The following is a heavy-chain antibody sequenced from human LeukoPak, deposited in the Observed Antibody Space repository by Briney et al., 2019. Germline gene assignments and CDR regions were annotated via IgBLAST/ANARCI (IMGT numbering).Heavy chain of an antibody. Sequence: SVKVSCKASGGTFSSYAISWVRQAPGQGLEWMGGIIPIFGTANYAQKFQGRVTITADESTSTAYMELSSLRSEDTAVYYCAANHYYDSSGSVDYWGQGILVTVSS. J-gene: IGHJ4*02. CDR2: IIPIFGTA. CDR1: GGTFSSYA. D-gene: IGHD3-22*01. V-gene: IGHV1-69*13. CDR3: AANHYYDSSGSVDY.